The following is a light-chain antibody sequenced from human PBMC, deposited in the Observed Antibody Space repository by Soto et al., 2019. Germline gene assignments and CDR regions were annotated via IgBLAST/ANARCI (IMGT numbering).Light chain of an antibody. CDR3: AAWDDRVNGPL. Sequence: QSVLTQPPSASGTPGQSVTISCSGSSSNVGTNSVNWYQQFTGTAPKLLIFGNSQRPSGVPDRFSGSKSGTSASLAISGLQSDDEADYYCAAWDDRVNGPLFGGGTQLTVL. J-gene: IGLJ2*01. CDR1: SSNVGTNS. V-gene: IGLV1-44*01. CDR2: GNS.